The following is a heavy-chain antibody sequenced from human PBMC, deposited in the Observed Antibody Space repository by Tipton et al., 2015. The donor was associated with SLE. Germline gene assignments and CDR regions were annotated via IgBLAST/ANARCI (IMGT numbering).Heavy chain of an antibody. Sequence: TLSLTCAVYGGSFSGYYWSWIRQPPGKGLEWIGEINHSGSTNYNPSLKSRVTISVDTSKNQFSLKLNSVTAADTAVYYCARGGRWELQGVFDYWGQGTLVTVSS. J-gene: IGHJ4*02. D-gene: IGHD1-26*01. CDR1: GGSFSGYY. CDR3: ARGGRWELQGVFDY. CDR2: INHSGST. V-gene: IGHV4-34*01.